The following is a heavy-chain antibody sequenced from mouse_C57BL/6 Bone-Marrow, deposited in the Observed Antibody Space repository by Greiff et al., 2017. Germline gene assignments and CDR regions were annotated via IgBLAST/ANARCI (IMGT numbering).Heavy chain of an antibody. D-gene: IGHD4-1*01. CDR3: ARFRTGTSWYCDV. J-gene: IGHJ1*03. CDR2: IDPSDSYT. Sequence: QVQLQQPGAELVKPGASVKLSCKASGYTFTSYWMQWVKQRPGQGLEWIGEIDPSDSYTNYNQKFKGKATLTVDTSSSTAYMQLSSLTSEDSAVYYCARFRTGTSWYCDVWGTGTTVTVSS. V-gene: IGHV1-50*01. CDR1: GYTFTSYW.